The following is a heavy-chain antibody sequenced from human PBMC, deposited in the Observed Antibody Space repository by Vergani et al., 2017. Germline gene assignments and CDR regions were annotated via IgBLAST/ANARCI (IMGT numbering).Heavy chain of an antibody. CDR2: ISYDGSNK. Sequence: QVQLVESGGGVVQPGRSLRLSCAASGFTFSSYAMHWVRQAPGKGLEWVAVISYDGSNKYYADSVKGRFTISRDNSKNTLYLQMNSLRAEDTAVYYCAREPFVELPFDYWGQGTLVTVSS. J-gene: IGHJ4*02. CDR3: AREPFVELPFDY. CDR1: GFTFSSYA. V-gene: IGHV3-30-3*01. D-gene: IGHD3-10*01.